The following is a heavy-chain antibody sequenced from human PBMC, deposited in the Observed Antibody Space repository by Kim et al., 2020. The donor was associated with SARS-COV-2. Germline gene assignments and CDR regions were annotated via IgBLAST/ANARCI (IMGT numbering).Heavy chain of an antibody. D-gene: IGHD3-3*02. CDR3: AREVLDTMSSGWYLDL. Sequence: VNGRFTISRDNAKNSLYLQMNSLRAGDTAVYYGAREVLDTMSSGWYLDLWGRGTLVTVSS. J-gene: IGHJ2*01. V-gene: IGHV3-13*01.